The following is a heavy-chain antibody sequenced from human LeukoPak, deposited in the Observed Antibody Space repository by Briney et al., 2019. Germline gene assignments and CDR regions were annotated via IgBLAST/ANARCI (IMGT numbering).Heavy chain of an antibody. CDR1: GFTFSGST. D-gene: IGHD1-26*01. V-gene: IGHV3-23*01. J-gene: IGHJ4*02. CDR2: ISGSGDST. CDR3: AKNRESYWVPELDY. Sequence: GGSLRLSCAAYGFTFSGSTMTWVRQTPGKGLEWVSDISGSGDSTNYADSVKGRFTISRDNSKNTLYLQMNSLRVEDTAVYYCAKNRESYWVPELDYWGQGTLVTVSS.